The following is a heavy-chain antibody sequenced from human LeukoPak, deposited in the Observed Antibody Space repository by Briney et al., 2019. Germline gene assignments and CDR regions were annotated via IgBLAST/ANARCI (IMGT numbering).Heavy chain of an antibody. CDR2: ISSSGSTI. V-gene: IGHV3-11*01. Sequence: GGSLRLSCAASGFTFSDYYMSWIRQAPGKGLEWVSYISSSGSTIYYADSVKGRFTISRDNAKNSLYLQMNSLRAEDTAVYYCATYSSSRYSEIDPWGQGTLVTVSS. D-gene: IGHD6-13*01. J-gene: IGHJ5*02. CDR3: ATYSSSRYSEIDP. CDR1: GFTFSDYY.